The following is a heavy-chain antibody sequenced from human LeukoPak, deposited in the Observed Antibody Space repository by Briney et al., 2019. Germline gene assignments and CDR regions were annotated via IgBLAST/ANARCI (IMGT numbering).Heavy chain of an antibody. CDR2: INPSGAST. J-gene: IGHJ4*02. D-gene: IGHD2-15*01. CDR3: ARVGVFGYCIRDSCHSPFDS. CDR1: GYTFTSYY. V-gene: IGHV1-46*01. Sequence: ASVKVSCKASGYTFTSYYMHWVRQAPGQGLEWMGIINPSGASTSYAQKFQGRVTMTRDTSTSTVYMELSSLRSEDTAVYYCARVGVFGYCIRDSCHSPFDSWGRGTLVTVSS.